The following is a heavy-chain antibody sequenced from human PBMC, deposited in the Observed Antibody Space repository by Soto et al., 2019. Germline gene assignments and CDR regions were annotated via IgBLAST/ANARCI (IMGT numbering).Heavy chain of an antibody. CDR1: GYTFASYY. V-gene: IGHV1-46*03. D-gene: IGHD6-19*01. J-gene: IGHJ4*02. CDR3: VIAVAGSFDY. Sequence: ASVKVSCKASGYTFASYYLHWVRQAPGQGLEWMGIINPSGGSTSYAQKFQGRVTMTRDTSTSTVYMELSSLRSEDTAVYYCVIAVAGSFDYWGQGTLVTVSS. CDR2: INPSGGST.